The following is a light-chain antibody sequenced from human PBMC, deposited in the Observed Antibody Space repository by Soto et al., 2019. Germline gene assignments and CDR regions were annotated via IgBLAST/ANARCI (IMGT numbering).Light chain of an antibody. CDR1: QSISSW. CDR3: QQXXXXXXYT. V-gene: IGKV1-5*03. CDR2: EAS. J-gene: IGKJ2*01. Sequence: DIQLTQSPSTLSASVGDRVTITCRASQSISSWLAWYQQKPGTAPKLLIYEASTLESGVPSRFTGIRSGTEFTLSVXXXXXXXFATYYCQQXXXXXXYTFGQ.